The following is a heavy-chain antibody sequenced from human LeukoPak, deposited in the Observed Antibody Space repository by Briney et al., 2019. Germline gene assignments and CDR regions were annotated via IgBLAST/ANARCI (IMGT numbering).Heavy chain of an antibody. CDR1: GYTFTDFY. V-gene: IGHV1-2*02. D-gene: IGHD5-12*01. J-gene: IGHJ3*02. Sequence: GASVKVSCKASGYTFTDFYIHWVRHAPGQGREWVGWVRPNNGATKYAEKFQGRVTMTRDTATSTAHMELSSLRSDDTAEYYCARDLEASPGYEGADALDIWGQGTMVTVSS. CDR3: ARDLEASPGYEGADALDI. CDR2: VRPNNGAT.